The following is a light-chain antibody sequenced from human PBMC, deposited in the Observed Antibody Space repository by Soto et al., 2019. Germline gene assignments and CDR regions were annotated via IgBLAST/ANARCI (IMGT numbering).Light chain of an antibody. CDR2: KAS. V-gene: IGKV1-5*03. Sequence: DIQMTQSPSTLSASVGDRVTISCRASQSLDKWLAWYQHKPGTAPKLLIYKASTLDSGVPSRFSGIGSGTEFIRTISSLQPEDFATYYCQQYKSYSVTFGGGTTVEIK. CDR3: QQYKSYSVT. CDR1: QSLDKW. J-gene: IGKJ4*01.